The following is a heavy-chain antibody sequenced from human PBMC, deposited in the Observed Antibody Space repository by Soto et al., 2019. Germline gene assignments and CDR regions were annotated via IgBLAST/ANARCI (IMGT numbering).Heavy chain of an antibody. CDR3: ARDPSGWGLDI. CDR2: IGTAGDT. J-gene: IGHJ3*02. Sequence: EVQLVESGGGLRQPGGSLRLACAASGFAFSTYDMHWFRQATGEGLEWVSAIGTAGDTHYLGSVKGRFTISRDNGRNYLYLQMNSLRAGDTAVYYCARDPSGWGLDIWGQGTMVTVSS. CDR1: GFAFSTYD. D-gene: IGHD6-19*01. V-gene: IGHV3-13*01.